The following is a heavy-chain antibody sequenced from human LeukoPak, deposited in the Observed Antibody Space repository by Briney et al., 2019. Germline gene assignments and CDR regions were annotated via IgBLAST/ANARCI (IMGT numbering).Heavy chain of an antibody. CDR1: GGSIISYC. V-gene: IGHV4-59*01. CDR2: IHYSGNT. J-gene: IGHJ5*02. D-gene: IGHD3-10*01. CDR3: ARGRTMVRGVIRWFDP. Sequence: SETLSLTCTVSGGSIISYCWSWIRQPPGKGLEWIGDIHYSGNTNFSPSLESRVTMSVDTSKNQFSLKLSSVTAADTAVYYCARGRTMVRGVIRWFDPWGQGTLVTVSS.